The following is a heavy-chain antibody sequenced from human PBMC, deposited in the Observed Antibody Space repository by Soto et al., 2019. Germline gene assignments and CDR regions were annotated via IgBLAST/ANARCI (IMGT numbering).Heavy chain of an antibody. Sequence: QVQVVESGGGVVQPGRSLRLSCAASGFTFNSYAMHWVRQAPGKGLEWVAVISSDGSRKYYADSVKGRLTISRDNTKNTLYLQMNSLRAEDAAIYYCAKGQHCSSTSCYFYYYGVDVW. J-gene: IGHJ6*01. CDR3: AKGQHCSSTSCYFYYYGVDV. D-gene: IGHD2-2*01. V-gene: IGHV3-30*18. CDR1: GFTFNSYA. CDR2: ISSDGSRK.